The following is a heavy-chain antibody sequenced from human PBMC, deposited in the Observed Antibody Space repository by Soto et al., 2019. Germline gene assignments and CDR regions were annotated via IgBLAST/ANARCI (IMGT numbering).Heavy chain of an antibody. V-gene: IGHV1-24*01. Sequence: ASVKVSCKVSGYALTELSMHWVGQAPGKGLEWMGGFDPEDGETIYAQKFQGRVTMTEDTSTDTAYMELSSLRSEDTAVYYCAIARAGLRGVIIKGAFAIWGQ. J-gene: IGHJ3*02. CDR1: GYALTELS. CDR2: FDPEDGET. CDR3: AIARAGLRGVIIKGAFAI. D-gene: IGHD3-10*01.